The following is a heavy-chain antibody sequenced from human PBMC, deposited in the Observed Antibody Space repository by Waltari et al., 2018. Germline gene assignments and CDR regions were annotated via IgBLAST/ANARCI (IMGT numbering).Heavy chain of an antibody. Sequence: QVQLQESGPGLVKPSQTLSLTCTVSGGPISSGSYYWSWIRQPAGKGLEWIGRIYTSGSTNYNPSLKSRVTISVDTSKNQFSLKLSSVTAADTAVYYCARGDILDYWGQGTLVTVSS. J-gene: IGHJ4*02. CDR1: GGPISSGSYY. V-gene: IGHV4-61*02. D-gene: IGHD2-15*01. CDR3: ARGDILDY. CDR2: IYTSGST.